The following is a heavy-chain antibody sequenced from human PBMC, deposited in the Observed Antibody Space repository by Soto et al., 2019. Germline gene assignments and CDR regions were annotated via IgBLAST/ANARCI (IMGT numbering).Heavy chain of an antibody. Sequence: DVQLVESGGGVVWPGGSLRLSCAASGFTFDDYGMSWVRQVPGKGLEWVAGINWNGGSTGYVDSVKGRFTISRDNAKNSLYLQMKNLRAEDTALYYCVKHTVIYYNYDMAVWGEGTTVTVSS. J-gene: IGHJ6*03. V-gene: IGHV3-20*04. CDR1: GFTFDDYG. CDR2: INWNGGST. D-gene: IGHD2-21*01. CDR3: VKHTVIYYNYDMAV.